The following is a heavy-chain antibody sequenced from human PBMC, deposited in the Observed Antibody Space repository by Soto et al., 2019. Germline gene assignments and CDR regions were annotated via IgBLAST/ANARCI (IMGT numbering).Heavy chain of an antibody. Sequence: QVKLVESGGDLVKPGGSLRLSCAASGFSFSDYFMAWVRQAPGKGLEWISLISSSGGATYYTDAVKGRFTISRDNAKDSLYLQLNSLRAEDTAVYYCARRVVTGYYRTFDYWGQGAQVTVSS. CDR2: ISSSGGAT. D-gene: IGHD3-9*01. J-gene: IGHJ4*02. CDR1: GFSFSDYF. V-gene: IGHV3-11*01. CDR3: ARRVVTGYYRTFDY.